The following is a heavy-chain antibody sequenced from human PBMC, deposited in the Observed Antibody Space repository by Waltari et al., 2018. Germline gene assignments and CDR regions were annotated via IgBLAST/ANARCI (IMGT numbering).Heavy chain of an antibody. V-gene: IGHV3-30*18. Sequence: QVQLEESGGGVVQPGRSLRLSCAASGFYFRSYAVHWVRQAPGKGLEWVAVIGHDGSLKYYADSVRGRFTISRDNSKNTLFLEMNSLRGEDTAVYYCAKENNDLLCDSWGQGTQVTVSS. J-gene: IGHJ5*01. CDR1: GFYFRSYA. CDR3: AKENNDLLCDS. CDR2: IGHDGSLK. D-gene: IGHD2-15*01.